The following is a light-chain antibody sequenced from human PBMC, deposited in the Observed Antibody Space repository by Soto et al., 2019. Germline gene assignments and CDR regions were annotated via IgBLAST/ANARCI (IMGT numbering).Light chain of an antibody. CDR1: QSVSSSY. CDR3: QQYGGSLT. V-gene: IGKV3-20*01. CDR2: GAS. J-gene: IGKJ4*01. Sequence: IVWTQSPGTLPLSPGERATLSCRASQSVSSSYLAWYQQRPGQAPRLLIYGASTRATVIPDRFSGSGSGTGFSLSISSLEPDDFAVYYCQQYGGSLTFCGGTKGRSN.